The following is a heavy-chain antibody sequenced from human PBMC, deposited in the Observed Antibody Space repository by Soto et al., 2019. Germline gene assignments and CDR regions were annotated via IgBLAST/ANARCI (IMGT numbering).Heavy chain of an antibody. J-gene: IGHJ3*02. Sequence: GGSLRLSCAASGFTFSSYAMSWVRQAPGKGLEWVSAISGSGGSTYYADSVKGRFTISRDNSKNTLYLQMNSLRAEDTAVYYSAKVGGLNGSGGLQKYVFYIGGQGTMVPVSS. CDR1: GFTFSSYA. V-gene: IGHV3-23*01. CDR2: ISGSGGST. D-gene: IGHD3-10*01. CDR3: AKVGGLNGSGGLQKYVFYI.